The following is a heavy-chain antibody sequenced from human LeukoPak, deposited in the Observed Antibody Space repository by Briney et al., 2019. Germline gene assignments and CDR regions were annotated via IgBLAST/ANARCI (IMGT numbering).Heavy chain of an antibody. D-gene: IGHD5-18*01. V-gene: IGHV3-30*18. CDR1: GFTFSSCG. Sequence: GGSLRLSCAASGFTFSSCGMHWVRQAPGKGLEWVAVISYDGSNKYYADSVKGRFTISRDNSKNTLYLQMNSLRAEDTAVYYCANFGDGYQSFDYWGQGTLVTVSS. CDR3: ANFGDGYQSFDY. CDR2: ISYDGSNK. J-gene: IGHJ4*02.